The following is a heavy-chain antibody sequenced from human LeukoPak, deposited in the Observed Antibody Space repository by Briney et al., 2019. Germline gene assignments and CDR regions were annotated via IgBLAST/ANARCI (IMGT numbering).Heavy chain of an antibody. CDR1: GGTFSSYA. J-gene: IGHJ4*02. CDR3: ARDQYDYGSDPYYFDY. Sequence: SVKVSCKASGGTFSSYAISWVRQAPGQGLEWMGGIIPIFGTASYAQKFQGRVTITADESTSTAYMELSSLRSEDTAVYYCARDQYDYGSDPYYFDYWGQGTLVTVSS. V-gene: IGHV1-69*01. CDR2: IIPIFGTA. D-gene: IGHD3-10*01.